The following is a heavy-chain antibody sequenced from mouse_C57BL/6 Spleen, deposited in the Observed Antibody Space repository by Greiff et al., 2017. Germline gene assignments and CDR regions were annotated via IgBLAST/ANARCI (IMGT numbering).Heavy chain of an antibody. CDR2: ISSGSSTI. J-gene: IGHJ2*01. V-gene: IGHV5-17*01. CDR3: ARDFITTVVPYFDY. Sequence: EVKLVESGGGLVKPGGSLKLSCAASGFTFSDYGMHWVRQAPEKGLEWVAYISSGSSTIYYADTVKGRFTISRDNAKNTLFLQMTSLRSEDTAMYYCARDFITTVVPYFDYWGQGTTLTVSS. CDR1: GFTFSDYG. D-gene: IGHD1-1*01.